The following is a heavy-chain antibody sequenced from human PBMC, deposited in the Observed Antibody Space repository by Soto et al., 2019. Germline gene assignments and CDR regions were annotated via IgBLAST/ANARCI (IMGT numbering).Heavy chain of an antibody. CDR3: ARRERYYGSPGWFDP. D-gene: IGHD3-10*01. J-gene: IGHJ5*02. CDR2: MYYSGTT. Sequence: SETLSLTCTVSGGSISSTTYSWGWIRQPPGKGLEWIGSMYYSGTTYSNPSLKSRVTITVDTAKNQFSLNLRSVTAADTAMYFCARRERYYGSPGWFDPWGPGTLVTVSS. V-gene: IGHV4-39*01. CDR1: GGSISSTTYS.